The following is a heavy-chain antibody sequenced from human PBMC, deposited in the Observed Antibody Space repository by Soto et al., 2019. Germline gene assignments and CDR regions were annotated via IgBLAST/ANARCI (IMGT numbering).Heavy chain of an antibody. CDR2: ITSSGNAI. Sequence: GGSLRLSCAASGFTFSDYYMSWIRQAPGKGLEWVSYITSSGNAIYYVDSVKGRFTISRDNAKNSLYLQMNSLRAEDTAVYYCARDDTLYYFAYWGQGTLVTVSS. CDR3: ARDDTLYYFAY. CDR1: GFTFSDYY. J-gene: IGHJ4*02. V-gene: IGHV3-11*01. D-gene: IGHD2-2*02.